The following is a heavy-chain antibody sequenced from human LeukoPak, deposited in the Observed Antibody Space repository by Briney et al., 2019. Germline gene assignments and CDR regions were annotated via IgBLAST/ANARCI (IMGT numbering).Heavy chain of an antibody. CDR3: VRAYDY. CDR2: IYYSGST. J-gene: IGHJ4*02. V-gene: IGHV4-59*12. Sequence: PSETLSLTCTVSGGSISSYYWSWIRQPPGKGLEWIGNIYYSGSTIYNPSLKSRVTISVDTSKNQFSLNLISVTAADTAVYYCVRAYDYWGQGTLVTVSS. CDR1: GGSISSYY.